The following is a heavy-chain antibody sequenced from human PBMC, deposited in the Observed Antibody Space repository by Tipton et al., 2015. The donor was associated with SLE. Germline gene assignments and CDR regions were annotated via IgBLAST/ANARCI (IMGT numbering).Heavy chain of an antibody. CDR1: GFTFSIYA. CDR2: ISGSGDST. D-gene: IGHD6-19*01. Sequence: GSLRLSCAASGFTFSIYAMTWVRQAPGKGLEWVSAISGSGDSTYYADSVKGRLTISRDNSKNTLYLQMNSLRAEDTAVYYCARLDELDYYYVMDVWGQGTTVTVSS. CDR3: ARLDELDYYYVMDV. J-gene: IGHJ6*02. V-gene: IGHV3-23*01.